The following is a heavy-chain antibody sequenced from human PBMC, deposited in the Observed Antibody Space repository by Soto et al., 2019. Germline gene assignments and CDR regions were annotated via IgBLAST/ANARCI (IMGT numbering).Heavy chain of an antibody. CDR3: AKVKHCYVSGVYPPVIY. D-gene: IGHD2-2*01. CDR2: ISDSGATS. V-gene: IGHV3-23*01. J-gene: IGHJ4*02. Sequence: PGGSLRLSCVASGFSLSSHAVSWVRQTPEKGLEWVSSISDSGATSSYADFVKGRFTVSRDNTRNTLYLQMNSLRVEDTAVYYCAKVKHCYVSGVYPPVIYWGQGSMVTVSS. CDR1: GFSLSSHA.